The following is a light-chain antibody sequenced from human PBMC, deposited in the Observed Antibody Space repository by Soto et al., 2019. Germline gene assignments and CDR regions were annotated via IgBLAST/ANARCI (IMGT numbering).Light chain of an antibody. CDR3: QQRKYWHPLT. Sequence: EAVLTQSPATLSLSPGETANLSCRASHHVYSYVAWYQQKPGQAPRLLIYDASNRATGIPARFRGSGYGTDFTLTISSLEPEDFAVYYCQQRKYWHPLTFGQGPRLE. CDR1: HHVYSY. CDR2: DAS. V-gene: IGKV3D-11*01. J-gene: IGKJ5*01.